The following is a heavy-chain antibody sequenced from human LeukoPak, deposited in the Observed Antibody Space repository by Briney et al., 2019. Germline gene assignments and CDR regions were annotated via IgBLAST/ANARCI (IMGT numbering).Heavy chain of an antibody. V-gene: IGHV3-23*01. CDR3: TTDITYGPGSYAFDY. D-gene: IGHD3-10*01. J-gene: IGHJ4*02. CDR2: ISGGGGST. CDR1: GFTFSSYA. Sequence: GGSLRLSCAASGFTFSSYAMSWVRQAPGKGLEWVSAISGGGGSTYYADSVKGRFTISRDNSKNTLSLQMNSLRAEDTAVYYCTTDITYGPGSYAFDYWGQGTLVTVSS.